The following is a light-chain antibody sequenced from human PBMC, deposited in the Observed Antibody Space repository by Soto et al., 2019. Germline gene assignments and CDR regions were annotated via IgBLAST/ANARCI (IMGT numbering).Light chain of an antibody. CDR3: QRYGTSIT. V-gene: IGKV3-20*01. J-gene: IGKJ5*01. CDR1: QSVNSTY. CDR2: GTS. Sequence: ELVLTQSPGTLSLSPGARATLPCRASQSVNSTYSAWYQHKPGQAPSLLIYGTSSRATGIPDRLSGGGSGTYFTITISRLEPEDSAFYYCQRYGTSITFGQGTRLEIK.